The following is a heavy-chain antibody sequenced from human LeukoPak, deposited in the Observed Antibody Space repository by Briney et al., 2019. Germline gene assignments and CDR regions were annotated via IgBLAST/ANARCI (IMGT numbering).Heavy chain of an antibody. CDR2: IYYSGST. Sequence: PSETLSLTCTVSGGSISSSSYYWGWIRQPPGKGLEWIGSIYYSGSTYYNPSLKSRVTISVDTSKNQFSLKLSSVTAADTAVYYCARAYESSYYDSSSGYWGQGTLVTVSS. CDR3: ARAYESSYYDSSSGY. J-gene: IGHJ4*02. D-gene: IGHD3-22*01. V-gene: IGHV4-39*07. CDR1: GGSISSSSYY.